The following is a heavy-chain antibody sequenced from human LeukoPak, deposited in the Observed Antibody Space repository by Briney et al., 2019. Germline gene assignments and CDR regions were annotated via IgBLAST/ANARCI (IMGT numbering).Heavy chain of an antibody. J-gene: IGHJ5*02. CDR1: GFTFSSYW. Sequence: PGGSLRLSCAASGFTFSSYWMHWVRQAPGKGLVWVSRINSDGSSTSYADSVKGRFTISRDNAKNTLYLQMNSLRAEDTAVYYCAREGLVGGNWFDPWGQGTLVTVSS. D-gene: IGHD6-6*01. CDR2: INSDGSST. CDR3: AREGLVGGNWFDP. V-gene: IGHV3-74*01.